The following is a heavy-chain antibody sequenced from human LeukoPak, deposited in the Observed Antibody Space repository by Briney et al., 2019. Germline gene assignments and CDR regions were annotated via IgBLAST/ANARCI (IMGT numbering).Heavy chain of an antibody. D-gene: IGHD3-10*02. J-gene: IGHJ3*02. CDR1: GGSISSYY. CDR3: ARVRARGAANTMFDAFDI. V-gene: IGHV4-4*07. CDR2: IYTSGST. Sequence: SETLSLTCTVSGGSISSYYWSWIRQPAGKGLEWIGRIYTSGSTNYNPSLKSRVTMPVDTSKNQFSLKLSSVTAADTAVYYCARVRARGAANTMFDAFDIWGQGTMVTVSS.